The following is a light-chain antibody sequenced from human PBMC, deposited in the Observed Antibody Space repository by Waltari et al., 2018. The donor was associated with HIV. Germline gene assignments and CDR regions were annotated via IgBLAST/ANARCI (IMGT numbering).Light chain of an antibody. CDR1: QSVSSY. Sequence: EIVLTQSPATLSLSPGERATLSCRASQSVSSYFAWYQQQPGQAPRLLIYGASSRATGIPARFSGSGSGTDFTLTISSLEPGDFGVYYCHQRSNWPITFGQGTRLEIK. J-gene: IGKJ5*01. CDR3: HQRSNWPIT. V-gene: IGKV3-11*01. CDR2: GAS.